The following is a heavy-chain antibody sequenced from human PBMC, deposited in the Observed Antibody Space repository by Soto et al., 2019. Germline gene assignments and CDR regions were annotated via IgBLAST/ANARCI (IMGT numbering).Heavy chain of an antibody. CDR2: IYDSGTT. D-gene: IGHD3-22*01. Sequence: QVQLQESGPGLVKPSQTLSLTCTVSGDSVSNSGYYWSWIRQPPGKALEWTGFIYDSGTTFYNPSLRSRITLSVDKSKNQFSLKLNSVTAAETAIYYCARYSWLPMRRLRDAFDVWGQGTMVTVSS. V-gene: IGHV4-31*03. J-gene: IGHJ3*01. CDR3: ARYSWLPMRRLRDAFDV. CDR1: GDSVSNSGYY.